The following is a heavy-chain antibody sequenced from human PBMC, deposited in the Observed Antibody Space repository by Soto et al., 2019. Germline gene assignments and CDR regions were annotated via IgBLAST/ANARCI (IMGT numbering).Heavy chain of an antibody. D-gene: IGHD3-3*01. CDR1: GGSISSGGYY. CDR2: IYYSGST. CDR3: ARGYGFLSGYERAQFDP. V-gene: IGHV4-31*03. J-gene: IGHJ5*02. Sequence: QVQLQESGPGLVKPSQTLSLTCTVSGGSISSGGYYWSWIRQHPGKGLEWIGYIYYSGSTYYNPFLKSRVTIAVNTCKYQFSLKLSSVTAADTAVYYCARGYGFLSGYERAQFDPWGQGTLVTVSS.